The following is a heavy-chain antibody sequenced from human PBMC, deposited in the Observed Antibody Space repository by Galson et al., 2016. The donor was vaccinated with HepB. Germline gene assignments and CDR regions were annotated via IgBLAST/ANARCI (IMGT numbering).Heavy chain of an antibody. Sequence: CAISGDSVSSNSAAWNWIRQSPSRGLEWLGRTYYRSKWYNEYAVSVKSRITINPDTSKNQFSLQLNSVTPEDTVVYYCARDLREALAGTGYYYYGLDVWGQGTTVTVSS. J-gene: IGHJ6*02. CDR2: TYYRSKWYN. CDR3: ARDLREALAGTGYYYYGLDV. D-gene: IGHD6-19*01. CDR1: GDSVSSNSAA. V-gene: IGHV6-1*01.